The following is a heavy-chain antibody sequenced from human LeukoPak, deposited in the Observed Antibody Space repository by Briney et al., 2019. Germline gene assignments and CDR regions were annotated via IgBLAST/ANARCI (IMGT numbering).Heavy chain of an antibody. CDR2: IYYSGST. CDR3: ARVGGCSGGSCYDY. Sequence: SETLSLTCTVSGGSISSSSYYWGWICQPPGKGLEWIGSIYYSGSTYYNPSLKSRVTISVDTSKNQFSLKLSSVTAADTAVYYCARVGGCSGGSCYDYWGQGTLVTVSS. V-gene: IGHV4-39*01. J-gene: IGHJ4*02. CDR1: GGSISSSSYY. D-gene: IGHD2-15*01.